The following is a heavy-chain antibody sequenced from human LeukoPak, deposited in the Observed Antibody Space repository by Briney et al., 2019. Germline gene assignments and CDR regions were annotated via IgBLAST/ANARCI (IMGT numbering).Heavy chain of an antibody. V-gene: IGHV1-69*13. CDR2: IIPIFGTS. Sequence: ASVKVSFKASGYTFTGYYMHWVRQAPGQGLEWMGGIIPIFGTSNYAQKFQGRVTITADESTSTAYMELSSLRSEDTAVYYCARDDGRYFDRLGHDAFDIWGQGTLVTVSS. J-gene: IGHJ3*02. D-gene: IGHD3-9*01. CDR1: GYTFTGYY. CDR3: ARDDGRYFDRLGHDAFDI.